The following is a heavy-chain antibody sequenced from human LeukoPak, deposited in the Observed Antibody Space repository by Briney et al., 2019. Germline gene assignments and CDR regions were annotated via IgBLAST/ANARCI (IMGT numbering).Heavy chain of an antibody. J-gene: IGHJ4*02. CDR3: ARGSYCSGGSCYYFDY. CDR2: ISNGNT. Sequence: SETLSLTCSVAGGSLSTYYWNWIRQTPGKGLEWIGHISNGNTEYNPSLKSRVTISVDTSKNQFSLKLSSVTAADTAVYYRARGSYCSGGSCYYFDYWGQGTLVTVSS. V-gene: IGHV4-59*08. D-gene: IGHD2-15*01. CDR1: GGSLSTYY.